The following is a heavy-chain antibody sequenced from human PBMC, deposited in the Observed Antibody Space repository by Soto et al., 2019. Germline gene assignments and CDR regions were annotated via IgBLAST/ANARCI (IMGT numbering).Heavy chain of an antibody. D-gene: IGHD2-8*01. Sequence: SETLSLTCSVSGDSISSDSYYWGWIRQPPGKGLEWIGSIYYSTRTYYNPSGSTYYNPSLKSRVSISIDTSKNHFSLNLSSVNAKHTAVSYCVRPNDRNCFDTWGQGALVT. CDR2: IYYSTRTYYNPSGST. CDR1: GDSISSDSYY. CDR3: VRPNDRNCFDT. J-gene: IGHJ5*02. V-gene: IGHV4-39*02.